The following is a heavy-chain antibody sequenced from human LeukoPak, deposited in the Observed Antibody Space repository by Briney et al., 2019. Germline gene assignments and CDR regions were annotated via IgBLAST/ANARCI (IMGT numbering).Heavy chain of an antibody. D-gene: IGHD4-17*01. CDR3: ANLDYGDYSYDAFDI. CDR2: ISGSGGST. J-gene: IGHJ3*02. CDR1: GLTFSSYA. V-gene: IGHV3-23*01. Sequence: GGSLRLSCAASGLTFSSYAMSWVRQAPGKGLEWVSAISGSGGSTYYADSVKGRFTISRDNSKNTLYLQMNSLRAEDTAVYYCANLDYGDYSYDAFDIWGQGTMVTVSS.